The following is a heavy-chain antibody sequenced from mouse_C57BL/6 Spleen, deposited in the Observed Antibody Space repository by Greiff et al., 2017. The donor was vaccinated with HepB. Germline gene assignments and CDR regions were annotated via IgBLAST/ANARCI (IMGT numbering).Heavy chain of an antibody. CDR1: GFTFTDYY. CDR2: IRNKANGYTT. CDR3: ASSYYYGSGENY. Sequence: EVKVVESGGGLVQPGGSLSLSCAASGFTFTDYYMSWVRQPPGKALEWLGFIRNKANGYTTEYSASVKGRFTISRDNSQSILYLQMNALRAEDSATYYCASSYYYGSGENYWGQGTTLTVSS. D-gene: IGHD1-1*01. V-gene: IGHV7-3*01. J-gene: IGHJ2*01.